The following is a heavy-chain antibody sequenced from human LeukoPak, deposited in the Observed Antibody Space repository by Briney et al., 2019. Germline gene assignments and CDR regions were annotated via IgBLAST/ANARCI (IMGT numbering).Heavy chain of an antibody. V-gene: IGHV1-3*01. CDR3: ARDDCGDTCYPGGY. CDR2: VNAGNGDT. CDR1: GYTFTKYV. Sequence: ASVKVSCKASGYTFTKYVVHWVRQAPGQRPEWMGWVNAGNGDTKYSQNFQDRVTITRDTSANTAYMELSSLTSEDTALYYCARDDCGDTCYPGGYWGQGTLVTVSS. D-gene: IGHD2-21*01. J-gene: IGHJ4*02.